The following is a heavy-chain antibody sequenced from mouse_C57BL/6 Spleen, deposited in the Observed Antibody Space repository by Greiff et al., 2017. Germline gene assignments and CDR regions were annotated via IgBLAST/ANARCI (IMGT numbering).Heavy chain of an antibody. Sequence: VQLQQSGPELVKPGASVKISCKASGYTFTDYYMNWVKQSHGKSLEWIGDINPNNCGTIYNQKFKGKATWTVDKSSSTAYMELRSLTSEDSAVYYCARDPYWGQGTTLTVSS. CDR2: INPNNCGT. CDR3: ARDPY. J-gene: IGHJ2*01. V-gene: IGHV1-26*01. CDR1: GYTFTDYY.